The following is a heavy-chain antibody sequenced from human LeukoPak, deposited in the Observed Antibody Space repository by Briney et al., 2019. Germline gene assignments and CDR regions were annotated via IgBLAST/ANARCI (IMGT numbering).Heavy chain of an antibody. Sequence: GGSLRLSCAASGFTFSSYWMNWVRQAPGKGLEWVANIQPDGSGKYYVDSVKGRFTISRDNAKNSLYLQMNNLRADDTAVYYCARENFEYWAQGTLVTVSS. J-gene: IGHJ4*02. CDR1: GFTFSSYW. CDR3: ARENFEY. CDR2: IQPDGSGK. V-gene: IGHV3-7*04.